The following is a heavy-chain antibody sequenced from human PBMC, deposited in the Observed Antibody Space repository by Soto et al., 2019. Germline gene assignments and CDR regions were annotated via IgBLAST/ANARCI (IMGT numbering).Heavy chain of an antibody. J-gene: IGHJ4*02. CDR2: IWYDGSNK. V-gene: IGHV3-33*01. CDR3: ARDQAYSSWPFDY. D-gene: IGHD6-6*01. CDR1: GFTFSSYG. Sequence: PGGSLRLSCAASGFTFSSYGMHWVRQAPGKGLEWVAVIWYDGSNKYYADSVKGRFTISRDNSKNTLYLQMNSLRAEDTAVYYCARDQAYSSWPFDYWGQGTLVTVSS.